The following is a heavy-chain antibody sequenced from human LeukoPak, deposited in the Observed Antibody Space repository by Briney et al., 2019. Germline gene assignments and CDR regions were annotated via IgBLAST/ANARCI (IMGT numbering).Heavy chain of an antibody. D-gene: IGHD3-22*01. J-gene: IGHJ5*02. V-gene: IGHV4-34*01. Sequence: SETLSLTCAVYGGSFSGYYWSWIRQPPGKGLEWIGEINHSGSTNYNPSLKSRVTISVDMSKNQFSLKLSSVTAADTAVYYSARSPRVYRLLLQEHWFDPWGQGTLVTVSS. CDR2: INHSGST. CDR3: ARSPRVYRLLLQEHWFDP. CDR1: GGSFSGYY.